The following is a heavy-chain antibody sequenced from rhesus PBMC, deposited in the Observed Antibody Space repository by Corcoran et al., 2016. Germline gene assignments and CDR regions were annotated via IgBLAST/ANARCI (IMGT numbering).Heavy chain of an antibody. CDR2: IYGGRGSN. CDR1: GGPISRTTW. D-gene: IGHD2-15*01. CDR3: ARRVPPDY. Sequence: QVQLQESGPGLVKPSETLSLTCPVPGGPISRTTWWTCLRQSPGKGLELIGYIYGGRGSNSYNPSLKSRVTISTDTSKNQFSLKLTSGTAADTAVYYCARRVPPDYWGQGVLVTVSS. V-gene: IGHV4S18*01. J-gene: IGHJ4*01.